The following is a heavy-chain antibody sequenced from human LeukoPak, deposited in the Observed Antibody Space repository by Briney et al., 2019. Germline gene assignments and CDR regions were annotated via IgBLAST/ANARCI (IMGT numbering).Heavy chain of an antibody. CDR1: GYTFTSYG. CDR2: IIPIFGTA. CDR3: ARGASWLPYYYYMDV. Sequence: SVKVSCKASGYTFTSYGISWVRQAPGQGLEWMGGIIPIFGTANYAQKFQGRVTITTDESTSTAYMELSSLRSEDTAVYYCARGASWLPYYYYMDVWGKGTTVTVSS. V-gene: IGHV1-69*05. D-gene: IGHD3-9*01. J-gene: IGHJ6*03.